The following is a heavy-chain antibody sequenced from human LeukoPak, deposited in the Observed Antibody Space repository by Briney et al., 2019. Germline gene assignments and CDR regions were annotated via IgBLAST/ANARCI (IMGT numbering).Heavy chain of an antibody. V-gene: IGHV3-21*04. J-gene: IGHJ2*01. D-gene: IGHD2-2*01. Sequence: PGGSLRLSCAASGFTFSYFSMNWVRQAPGKGLEWVSSISSSSTYIYYADSVKGRFTISRDNAKNSLYLQMNSLRAEDTAVYYCARPPPRSYCSSTSCRNFFDLWGRGTLVTVSS. CDR3: ARPPPRSYCSSTSCRNFFDL. CDR1: GFTFSYFS. CDR2: ISSSSTYI.